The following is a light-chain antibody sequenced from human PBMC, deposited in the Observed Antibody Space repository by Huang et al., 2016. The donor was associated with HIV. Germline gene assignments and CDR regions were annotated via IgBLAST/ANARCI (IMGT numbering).Light chain of an antibody. J-gene: IGKJ1*01. CDR2: GAS. CDR3: QQYGSSPTA. V-gene: IGKV3-20*01. Sequence: EIVLTQSPGTLSLSPGERATLSCRASQSVSRSYLAWYQQKPGPAPRLLIYGASSRATGIPDRFSGSGSGTDFTLTITRLEPEDFAVYYCQQYGSSPTAFGQGTKVEIK. CDR1: QSVSRSY.